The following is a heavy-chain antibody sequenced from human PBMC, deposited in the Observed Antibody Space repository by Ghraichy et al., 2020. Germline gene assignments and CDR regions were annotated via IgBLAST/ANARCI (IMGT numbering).Heavy chain of an antibody. CDR3: ARVHGYYDSSGYYFDY. CDR1: GFTFSSYW. J-gene: IGHJ4*02. D-gene: IGHD3-22*01. Sequence: GESLNISCAASGFTFSSYWMHWVRQAPGKGLVWVSRINSDGSSTSYADSVKGRFTISRDNAKNTLYLQMNSLRAEDTAVYYCARVHGYYDSSGYYFDYWGQGTLVTVSS. V-gene: IGHV3-74*01. CDR2: INSDGSST.